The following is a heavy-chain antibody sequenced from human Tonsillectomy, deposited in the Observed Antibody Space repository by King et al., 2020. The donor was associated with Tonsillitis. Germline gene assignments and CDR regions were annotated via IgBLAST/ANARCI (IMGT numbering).Heavy chain of an antibody. V-gene: IGHV3-30*18. CDR2: ISNDGSNK. CDR1: GVTFSNYG. D-gene: IGHD5-18*01. J-gene: IGHJ6*02. CDR3: AKEFTSESYGVYYYYGMDV. Sequence: VQLVESGGGVVQPGRSLRLSCAASGVTFSNYGMHWVRQAPGKGLEWVSVISNDGSNKYYADSVKGRFTISRDNSKNTLYLQMNSLRAEDTAVYYCAKEFTSESYGVYYYYGMDVCGQGTTVTVSS.